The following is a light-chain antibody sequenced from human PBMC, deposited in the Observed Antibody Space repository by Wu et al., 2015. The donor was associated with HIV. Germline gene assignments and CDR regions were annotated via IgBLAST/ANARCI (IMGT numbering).Light chain of an antibody. Sequence: EIVLTQSPGTLSLSPGERATLSCRASQSVLSDYFAWYQQKPGQAPRLVIYGASKRATGTPQRFSGSGSGTDFTLTISRLEPEDFAIYYCQQYYTSPPLTFGGGTRVEIK. CDR3: QQYYTSPPLT. V-gene: IGKV3-20*01. J-gene: IGKJ4*01. CDR1: QSVLSDY. CDR2: GAS.